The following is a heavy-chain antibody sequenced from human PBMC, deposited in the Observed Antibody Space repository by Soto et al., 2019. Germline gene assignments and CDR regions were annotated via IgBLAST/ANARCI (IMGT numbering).Heavy chain of an antibody. Sequence: SETLSLTCAVYGGSFSGYYWSWIRQPPGKGLEWIGEINHSGSTNYNPSLTSRVTISVDTAKNQFSLKLRSVTAADTAVYYCVTFGVAPAYYGTDVWGPGTTVTVSS. CDR2: INHSGST. CDR3: VTFGVAPAYYGTDV. V-gene: IGHV4-34*01. D-gene: IGHD3-3*01. J-gene: IGHJ6*02. CDR1: GGSFSGYY.